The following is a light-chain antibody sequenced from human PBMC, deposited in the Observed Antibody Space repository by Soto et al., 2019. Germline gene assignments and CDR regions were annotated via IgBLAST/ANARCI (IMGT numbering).Light chain of an antibody. CDR3: SSYTSSSTYV. CDR1: SSDVGYYNY. V-gene: IGLV2-14*03. Sequence: QSVLTQPASVSGSPGQSITISCTGTSSDVGYYNYVSWYQQHPGKAPKLMIYDVRNRPSGVSNRFSGSESGNTASLTISGLQAADEADYYCSSYTSSSTYVFGTGTKVT. J-gene: IGLJ1*01. CDR2: DVR.